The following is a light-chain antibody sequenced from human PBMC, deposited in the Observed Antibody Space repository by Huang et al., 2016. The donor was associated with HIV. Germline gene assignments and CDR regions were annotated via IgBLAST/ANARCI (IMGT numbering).Light chain of an antibody. J-gene: IGKJ2*01. CDR3: QQYTNWPYT. CDR2: GAS. Sequence: EIVLTQSPVILSVSPGESVTLSCRASQSVRKNLAWHQQKPGQAPRRLIFGASTRATGIPARFIASGSGTAFTVTSSSLQSEDFAVYDCQQYTNWPYTFGQGTKLEIK. V-gene: IGKV3-15*01. CDR1: QSVRKN.